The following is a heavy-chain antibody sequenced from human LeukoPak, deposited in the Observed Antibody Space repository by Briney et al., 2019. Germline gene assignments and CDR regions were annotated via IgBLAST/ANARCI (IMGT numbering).Heavy chain of an antibody. CDR2: VRSKGYNYAA. V-gene: IGHV3-73*01. D-gene: IGHD6-19*01. CDR3: ATLGETSGWYPDH. CDR1: GFTVSGSA. J-gene: IGHJ4*02. Sequence: GGSLRLSCAASGFTVSGSAMHWVRQASGKGLEWLGRVRSKGYNYAAAYGASVKDRFIISRDDSKSTAYLQMSSLKSEDTAVYYCATLGETSGWYPDHWGQGTLVTVSS.